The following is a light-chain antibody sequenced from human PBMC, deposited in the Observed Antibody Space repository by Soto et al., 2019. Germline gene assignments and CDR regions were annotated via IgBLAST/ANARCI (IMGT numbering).Light chain of an antibody. CDR3: QQYNIWPRT. CDR2: GAS. J-gene: IGKJ2*01. Sequence: EIVMTQSPATLSVSPGERATVSCRASQSVSSNLAWYQQKPGQAPRLLIYGASTRATGIPARFSGSGSGTEFTLTIGSLQSEDFAVYYCQQYNIWPRTFGQGTKLEIK. V-gene: IGKV3-15*01. CDR1: QSVSSN.